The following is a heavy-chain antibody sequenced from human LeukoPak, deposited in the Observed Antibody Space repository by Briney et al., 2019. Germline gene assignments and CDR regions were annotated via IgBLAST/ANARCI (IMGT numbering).Heavy chain of an antibody. J-gene: IGHJ3*02. Sequence: GRSLRLSRAASGFTFSSYAMHWVRQAPGKGLEWVAVISYDGSNKYYADSVKGRFTISRDNSKNTLYLQMNSLRAEDTAVYYCASLPGAFDIWGQGTMVTVSS. V-gene: IGHV3-30*04. CDR1: GFTFSSYA. CDR3: ASLPGAFDI. CDR2: ISYDGSNK.